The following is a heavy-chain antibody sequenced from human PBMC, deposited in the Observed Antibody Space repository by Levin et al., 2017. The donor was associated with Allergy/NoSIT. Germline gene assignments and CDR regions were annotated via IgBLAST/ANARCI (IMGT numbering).Heavy chain of an antibody. V-gene: IGHV1-69*13. D-gene: IGHD2-2*01. CDR1: GGTFSSYG. CDR3: ARVAVPAAEHYFDY. Sequence: SVKVSCKASGGTFSSYGISWVRQAPGQGLEWMGGIIPIFGSANYAHKFQDRVTITADESTSTAYMELSSLRSEDTAVYFCARVAVPAAEHYFDYWGQGTLVTVSS. CDR2: IIPIFGSA. J-gene: IGHJ4*02.